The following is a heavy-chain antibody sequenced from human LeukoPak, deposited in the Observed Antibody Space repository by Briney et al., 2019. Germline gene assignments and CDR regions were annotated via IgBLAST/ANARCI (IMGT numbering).Heavy chain of an antibody. CDR2: ITRSGQNT. CDR3: TRDPPAVLLGTYG. CDR1: GFPFGDFA. D-gene: IGHD2/OR15-2a*01. Sequence: PGGSLRLSCAASGFPFGDFAMTWVRQVPGGGLQWVSTITRSGQNTYYADSVKGRFTISRDDYKGMLYLQMNSLRAEDTAMYYCTRDPPAVLLGTYGWGQGALVTVSS. V-gene: IGHV3-23*01. J-gene: IGHJ4*02.